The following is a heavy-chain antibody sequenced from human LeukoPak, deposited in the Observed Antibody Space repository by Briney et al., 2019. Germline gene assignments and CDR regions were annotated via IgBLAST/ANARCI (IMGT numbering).Heavy chain of an antibody. CDR1: GLTFSSYS. Sequence: PGGSLRLSCAASGLTFSSYSMNWVRQAPGKGLEWVSSISGGSGYIYYADSVKGRFTISRDNAKNSLYLQMNSLRAEDTAVYYCVGGPIAAAGEDYWGQGILVTVSS. CDR2: ISGGSGYI. V-gene: IGHV3-21*01. J-gene: IGHJ4*02. D-gene: IGHD6-13*01. CDR3: VGGPIAAAGEDY.